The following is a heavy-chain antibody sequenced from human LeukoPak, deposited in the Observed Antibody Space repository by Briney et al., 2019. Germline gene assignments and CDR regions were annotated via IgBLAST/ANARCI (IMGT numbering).Heavy chain of an antibody. Sequence: SETLSLTCAVSGYSISSGYYWGWIRQPPGKGLEWIGSIYHSGSTYYNPSLKSRVTISVDTSKNQFSLKLSSVTAADTAVYYCARVKYYYDSSGYYRIYYFDYWGQGTLVTVSS. CDR1: GYSISSGYY. CDR3: ARVKYYYDSSGYYRIYYFDY. V-gene: IGHV4-38-2*01. J-gene: IGHJ4*02. CDR2: IYHSGST. D-gene: IGHD3-22*01.